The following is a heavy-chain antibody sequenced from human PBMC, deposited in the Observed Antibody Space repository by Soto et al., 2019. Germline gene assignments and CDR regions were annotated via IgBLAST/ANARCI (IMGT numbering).Heavy chain of an antibody. V-gene: IGHV4-61*01. CDR1: GGSVSSGSYY. J-gene: IGHJ3*02. Sequence: QVQLQESGPGLVKPSETLSLTCTVSGGSVSSGSYYWSWIRQPPGKGLEWLGYIYYSGSTNYNPSLKSRVTISVDTSKNQFSLKLSSVTAADTAVYYCASPNLAYCGGDCYSGDAFDIWGQGTMVTVSS. CDR2: IYYSGST. CDR3: ASPNLAYCGGDCYSGDAFDI. D-gene: IGHD2-21*02.